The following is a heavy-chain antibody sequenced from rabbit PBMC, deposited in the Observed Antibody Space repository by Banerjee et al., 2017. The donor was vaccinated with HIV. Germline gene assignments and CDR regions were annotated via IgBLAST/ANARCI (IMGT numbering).Heavy chain of an antibody. D-gene: IGHD2-1*01. J-gene: IGHJ4*01. CDR1: GFSFSVNDY. CDR2: IVAGSSDIT. CDR3: ARDPYGRKSDYPNNYFIL. Sequence: QSLEESGGGLVQPEGSLTLTCTASGFSFSVNDYMCWVRQAPGKGLEWIACIVAGSSDITYYASWAKGRFTLSKTSSTTVTLQMTSLTAADTATYFCARDPYGRKSDYPNNYFILWGPGTLVTVS. V-gene: IGHV1S40*01.